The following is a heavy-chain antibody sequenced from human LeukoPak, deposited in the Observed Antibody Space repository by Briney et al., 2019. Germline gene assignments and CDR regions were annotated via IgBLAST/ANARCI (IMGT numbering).Heavy chain of an antibody. Sequence: GASVKVSCKASGYTFTGYYMHWVRQAPGQGLEWMGWINPNSGGTNYAQKFQGRVTITADKSTSTAYMELSSLRSEDTAVYYCASRLPVAGTNYFDYWGQGTLVTVSS. CDR3: ASRLPVAGTNYFDY. CDR1: GYTFTGYY. V-gene: IGHV1-2*02. J-gene: IGHJ4*02. CDR2: INPNSGGT. D-gene: IGHD6-19*01.